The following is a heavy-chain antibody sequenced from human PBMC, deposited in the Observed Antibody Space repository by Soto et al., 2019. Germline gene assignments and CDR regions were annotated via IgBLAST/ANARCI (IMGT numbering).Heavy chain of an antibody. CDR2: ISYDGSNK. J-gene: IGHJ4*02. CDR3: ATHYDFWSGYLGTHPPQFDY. V-gene: IGHV3-30*03. D-gene: IGHD3-3*01. CDR1: GFTFSSYG. Sequence: PGGSLRLSCAASGFTFSSYGMHWVRQAPGKGLEWVAVISYDGSNKYYADSVKGRFTISRDNSKNTLYLQMNSLRAEDTAVYYCATHYDFWSGYLGTHPPQFDYWGQGTRVTVSS.